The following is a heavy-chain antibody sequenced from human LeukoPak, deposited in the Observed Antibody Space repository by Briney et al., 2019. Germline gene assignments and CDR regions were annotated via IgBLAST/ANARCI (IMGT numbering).Heavy chain of an antibody. J-gene: IGHJ4*02. CDR2: ISWNSGTI. Sequence: GRSLRLSCAASGFTFDDYGMHWVRQAPGKGLGWVSGISWNSGTIAYADSVKGRFTISRDNAKNSLHLQMNSLRAEDTAFYFCAKGRGVEVAGNAFFDYWGQGTLVTVSS. V-gene: IGHV3-9*01. CDR3: AKGRGVEVAGNAFFDY. D-gene: IGHD6-19*01. CDR1: GFTFDDYG.